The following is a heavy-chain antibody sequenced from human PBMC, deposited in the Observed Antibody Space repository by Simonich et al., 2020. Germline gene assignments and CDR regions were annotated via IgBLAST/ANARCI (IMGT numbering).Heavy chain of an antibody. Sequence: EVQLVESGGGLVQPGGSLRLSCAASGFTFSSYWMSWVRQAAGKGMEWVAKKKQDGSEKYYVDSVKGRFTISGDNAKNSLYLQMNSLRAEDTAVYYCACLGTGDAFDIWGQGTMVTVSS. D-gene: IGHD3-9*01. CDR1: GFTFSSYW. J-gene: IGHJ3*02. CDR2: KKQDGSEK. CDR3: ACLGTGDAFDI. V-gene: IGHV3-7*01.